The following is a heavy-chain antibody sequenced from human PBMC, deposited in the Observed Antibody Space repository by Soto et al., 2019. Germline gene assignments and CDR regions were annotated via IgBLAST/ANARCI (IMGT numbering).Heavy chain of an antibody. CDR2: IGGSGGSK. CDR3: AKDAYEHCSSTRRYSRDYYYGMDV. CDR1: GFTFSSNS. J-gene: IGHJ6*02. V-gene: IGHV3-23*01. Sequence: GRCRRLSWAPSGFTFSSNSMSLVRQAPRKGLEWVSSIGGSGGSKYYAHSVSGPFTVSRDNSKNTMYLQMNSLRAEDTAVYYCAKDAYEHCSSTRRYSRDYYYGMDVWGQGTTVTVSS. D-gene: IGHD2-2*01.